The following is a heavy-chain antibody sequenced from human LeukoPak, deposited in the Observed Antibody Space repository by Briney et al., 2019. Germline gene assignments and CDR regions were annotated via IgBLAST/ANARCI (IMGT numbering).Heavy chain of an antibody. V-gene: IGHV3-7*05. CDR3: ATWNSDWEFAY. CDR1: GFTFSDYY. D-gene: IGHD1/OR15-1a*01. J-gene: IGHJ4*02. Sequence: PGGSLRLSCEVSGFTFSDYYMTWVRQAPGKGLEWVAHIKEDGSDKYYVDSVTGRFTISRDNTKNSLYLQMSSLRAEDTAVYYCATWNSDWEFAYWGQGTLVSVSS. CDR2: IKEDGSDK.